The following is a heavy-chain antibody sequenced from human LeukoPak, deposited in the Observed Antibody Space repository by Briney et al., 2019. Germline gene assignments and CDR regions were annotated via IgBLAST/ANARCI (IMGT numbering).Heavy chain of an antibody. Sequence: TGGSLRLSCAASGFTVSSNYMSWVRQAPGKGLEWVSVIYSGGSTYYADSVKGRFTISRDNSKNTLYLQMNSLRAEDTAVYYCARDYYGSGSYYFDYWGQGTLVTVSS. D-gene: IGHD3-10*01. V-gene: IGHV3-53*01. J-gene: IGHJ4*02. CDR2: IYSGGST. CDR3: ARDYYGSGSYYFDY. CDR1: GFTVSSNY.